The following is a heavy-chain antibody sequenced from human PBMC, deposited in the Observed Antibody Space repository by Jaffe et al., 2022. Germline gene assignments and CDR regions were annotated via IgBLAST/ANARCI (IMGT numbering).Heavy chain of an antibody. D-gene: IGHD6-19*01. Sequence: QLQLQESGPGLVKPSETLSLTCTVSGGSISSSSYYWGWIRQPPGKGLEWIGSIYYSGSTYYNPSLKSRVTISVDTSKNQFSLKLSSVTAADTAVYYCAGGIAVAGTPGWFDPWGQGTLVTVSS. J-gene: IGHJ5*02. CDR2: IYYSGST. V-gene: IGHV4-39*01. CDR3: AGGIAVAGTPGWFDP. CDR1: GGSISSSSYY.